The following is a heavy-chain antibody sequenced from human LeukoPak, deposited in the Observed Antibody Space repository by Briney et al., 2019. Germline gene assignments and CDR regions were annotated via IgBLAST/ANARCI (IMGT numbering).Heavy chain of an antibody. Sequence: GGSLRLSCAASGFTLSSYSMNWVRQAPGKGLEWVPSISSSSSYIHYADSVKGRFTISRDNTKKSLYLQMNSLRAEDTAVYYCARDRYDRSGYYDYWGQGTLVTVSS. J-gene: IGHJ4*02. V-gene: IGHV3-21*01. D-gene: IGHD3-22*01. CDR3: ARDRYDRSGYYDY. CDR2: ISSSSSYI. CDR1: GFTLSSYS.